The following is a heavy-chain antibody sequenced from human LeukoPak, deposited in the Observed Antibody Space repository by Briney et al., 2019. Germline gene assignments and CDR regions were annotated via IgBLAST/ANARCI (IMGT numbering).Heavy chain of an antibody. Sequence: SETLSLTCTVSGGSISSSSYYWGWIRQPPGKGLEGIGSIYYSGSTYYNPSLKSRVTISVDTSKNQFSLKLSSVTAADTAVYYCARHPTYYSMVRFDPWGQGTLVTVSS. V-gene: IGHV4-39*01. D-gene: IGHD3-10*01. CDR3: ARHPTYYSMVRFDP. CDR2: IYYSGST. J-gene: IGHJ5*02. CDR1: GGSISSSSYY.